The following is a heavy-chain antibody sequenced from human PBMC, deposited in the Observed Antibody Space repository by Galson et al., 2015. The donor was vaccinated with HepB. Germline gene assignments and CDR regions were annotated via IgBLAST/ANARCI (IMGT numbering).Heavy chain of an antibody. CDR3: AKGYRYQDY. Sequence: SLRLPCAASGFTFSNYGMSWVRQAPGKGPEWVSVISGTGGNTYYADSVKGRFTISRDNSKNTLYLQMNSLRAEDTAMYYCAKGYRYQDYWGQGTLVTVSS. CDR1: GFTFSNYG. J-gene: IGHJ4*02. V-gene: IGHV3-23*01. D-gene: IGHD2-2*01. CDR2: ISGTGGNT.